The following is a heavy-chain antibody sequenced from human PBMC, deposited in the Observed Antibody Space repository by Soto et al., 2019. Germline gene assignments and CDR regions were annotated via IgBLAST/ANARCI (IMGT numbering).Heavy chain of an antibody. CDR1: GGSISSYY. J-gene: IGHJ5*02. CDR3: ARVEYRSSSYRNWFDP. CDR2: IYYSGST. V-gene: IGHV4-59*01. D-gene: IGHD6-6*01. Sequence: KPSETLSLTCTVSGGSISSYYWSWIRQPPGKGLEWIGYIYYSGSTNYNPSLKSRVTISVDTSKNQFSLKLSSVTAADTAVYYCARVEYRSSSYRNWFDPWGQGTLVTVS.